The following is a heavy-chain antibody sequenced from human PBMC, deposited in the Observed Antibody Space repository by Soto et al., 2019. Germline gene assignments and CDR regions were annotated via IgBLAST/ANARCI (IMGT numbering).Heavy chain of an antibody. V-gene: IGHV3-23*04. D-gene: IGHD4-17*01. CDR3: AHPRGYGVFDAYDF. Sequence: EVQLVESGGDLVQPGGSLRLSCAASAFTFTTYAMSWVRQAPGKGLEWVSAISGSGDDTFYADSVKGRFAISRDNSKNTLYLQMNSLRTEDTAVYYCAHPRGYGVFDAYDFWGQGTLVTVSS. CDR1: AFTFTTYA. CDR2: ISGSGDDT. J-gene: IGHJ3*01.